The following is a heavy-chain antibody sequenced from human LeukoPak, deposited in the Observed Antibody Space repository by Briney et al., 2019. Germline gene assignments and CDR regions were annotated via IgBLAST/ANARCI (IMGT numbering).Heavy chain of an antibody. CDR1: GGTFSSYA. D-gene: IGHD3-3*01. CDR3: ARSELDFWSGYYFYYYYGMDV. J-gene: IGHJ6*02. V-gene: IGHV1-8*02. CDR2: MNPNSGNT. Sequence: ASVKVSCKASGGTFSSYAISWVRQATGQGLEWMGWMNPNSGNTGYAQKFQGRVTMTRNTSISTAYMELSSLRSEDTAVYYCARSELDFWSGYYFYYYYGMDVWGQGTTVTVSS.